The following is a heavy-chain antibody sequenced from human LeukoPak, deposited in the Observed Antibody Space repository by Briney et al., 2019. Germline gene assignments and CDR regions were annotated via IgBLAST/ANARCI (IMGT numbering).Heavy chain of an antibody. J-gene: IGHJ4*02. D-gene: IGHD4-17*01. CDR2: INSDGSST. V-gene: IGHV3-74*01. Sequence: GGSLRLSCAASGFTFSSYWMHWVRQAPGKGLGCVSRINSDGSSTTYADSVKGRFTISTDNAKNTLYLQINSLRAEDTAVYYCARGKDYGDLNYWGQGTLVTVSS. CDR1: GFTFSSYW. CDR3: ARGKDYGDLNY.